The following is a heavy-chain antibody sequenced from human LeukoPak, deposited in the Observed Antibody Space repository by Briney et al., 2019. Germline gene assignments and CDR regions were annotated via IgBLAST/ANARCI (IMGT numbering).Heavy chain of an antibody. CDR2: ISGTSSYI. CDR1: GFIFSSYT. V-gene: IGHV3-21*01. J-gene: IGHJ6*03. CDR3: ARVVGYYYYMDV. D-gene: IGHD1-26*01. Sequence: PGGSLRLSCAASGFIFSSYTINWVRQAPGKGLEWASSISGTSSYIYYADSVKGRFTISRDNAKNSLYLQMNSLRAEDTAVYYCARVVGYYYYMDVWGKGTTVTVSS.